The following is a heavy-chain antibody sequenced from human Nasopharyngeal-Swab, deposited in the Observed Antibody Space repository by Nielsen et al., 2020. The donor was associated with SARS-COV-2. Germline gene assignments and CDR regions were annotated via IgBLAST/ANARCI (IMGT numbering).Heavy chain of an antibody. CDR3: ARGVPSGSRSNWFDP. J-gene: IGHJ5*02. CDR1: GDSVSSNSAA. Sequence: SQTLSLTCAISGDSVSSNSAAWNLIRQSPSRGLEWLGRTYYRSKWYNDYAVSVKSRITIHPDTSKNQFFLQLNSVTPEDTAVYYCARGVPSGSRSNWFDPWGQGTLVTVSS. D-gene: IGHD6-13*01. V-gene: IGHV6-1*01. CDR2: TYYRSKWYN.